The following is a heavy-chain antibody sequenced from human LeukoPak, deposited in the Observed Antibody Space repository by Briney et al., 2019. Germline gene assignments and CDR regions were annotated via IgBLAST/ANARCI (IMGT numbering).Heavy chain of an antibody. CDR3: ARVDPRQQGGA. CDR1: GGSISSGGYY. V-gene: IGHV4-31*03. Sequence: SQTLSLTCTVSGGSISSGGYYWSWIRQHXGKGLEWIGYIYYSDSTYYNPYLKSRVTISVDTSKTQFSLKLSSVPAADTAVYYCARVDPRQQGGAWGQGTLVTVSS. J-gene: IGHJ4*02. CDR2: IYYSDST. D-gene: IGHD3-16*01.